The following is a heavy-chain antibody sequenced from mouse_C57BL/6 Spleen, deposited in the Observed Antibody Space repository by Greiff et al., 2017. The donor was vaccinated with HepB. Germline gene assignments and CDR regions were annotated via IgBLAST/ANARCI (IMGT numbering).Heavy chain of an antibody. D-gene: IGHD1-1*01. J-gene: IGHJ2*01. CDR3: TGYGSSSYYFDY. Sequence: EVQLQQSGAELVRPGASVKLSCTASGFNIKDDYMHWVQQTPEQGLEWIGWIDPENGDTEYASKFQGKATITADTSSNTAYLQMSSLTSEDTAFYYCTGYGSSSYYFDYWGQSTTLTVSS. CDR2: IDPENGDT. V-gene: IGHV14-4*01. CDR1: GFNIKDDY.